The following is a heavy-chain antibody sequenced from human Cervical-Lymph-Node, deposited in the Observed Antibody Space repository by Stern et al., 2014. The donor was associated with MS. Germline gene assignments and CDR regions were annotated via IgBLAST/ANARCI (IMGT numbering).Heavy chain of an antibody. J-gene: IGHJ4*02. V-gene: IGHV1-69*12. D-gene: IGHD3-22*01. CDR3: ARASLTSGYYYSHLTY. CDR2: TLPIFGIV. CDR1: GGTFSNYA. Sequence: QVQLVQSGAEVKKPGSSVRVSCKASGGTFSNYATNWVRQAPGQGLERMGGTLPIFGIVHYAQKFQTRVTITADESTSTAHVELSSLKFDDTAVYYCARASLTSGYYYSHLTYWGQGTLVTVSS.